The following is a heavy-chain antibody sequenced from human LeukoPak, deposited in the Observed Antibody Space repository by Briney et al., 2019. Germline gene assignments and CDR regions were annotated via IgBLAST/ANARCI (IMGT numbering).Heavy chain of an antibody. V-gene: IGHV3-72*01. CDR2: TRNKANSYTT. Sequence: QPGGSLRLSCAASGFTFSDHYMDWVRQAPGKGLEWVGRTRNKANSYTTEYAASVKGRFTISRDDSRNSLYLQMNSLKIDDTAVYYCARIETVGGTYHFDYWGQGTLVTVSS. CDR1: GFTFSDHY. D-gene: IGHD1-7*01. CDR3: ARIETVGGTYHFDY. J-gene: IGHJ4*02.